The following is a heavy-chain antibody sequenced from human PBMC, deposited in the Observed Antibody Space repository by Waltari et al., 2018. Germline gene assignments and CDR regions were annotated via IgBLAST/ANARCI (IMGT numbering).Heavy chain of an antibody. V-gene: IGHV3-48*01. CDR1: GFTFSSYS. Sequence: EVQLVESGGGLVQPGGSLRLSCAASGFTFSSYSMNWVRQAPGKGLEWVSYISSSSTIYYADSVKDRFTISRDNAKNSLYLQMNSLRAEDTAVYYCARYYDILTGSPGYWGQGTLVTVSS. D-gene: IGHD3-9*01. CDR2: ISSSSTI. J-gene: IGHJ4*02. CDR3: ARYYDILTGSPGY.